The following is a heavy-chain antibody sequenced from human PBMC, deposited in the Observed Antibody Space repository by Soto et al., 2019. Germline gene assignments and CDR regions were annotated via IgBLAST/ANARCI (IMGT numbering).Heavy chain of an antibody. Sequence: QVQLVQSGAEVKKPGSSVKVSCKASGGTFSSYTISWVRQAPGQGLEWMGRIIPILGIANYAQKFQGRVTITSDKSTRTANMELSSRRSEDTAVYYRASWDLERRVVDYWGQGTLVTVSS. CDR2: IIPILGIA. D-gene: IGHD1-1*01. J-gene: IGHJ4*02. V-gene: IGHV1-69*02. CDR3: ASWDLERRVVDY. CDR1: GGTFSSYT.